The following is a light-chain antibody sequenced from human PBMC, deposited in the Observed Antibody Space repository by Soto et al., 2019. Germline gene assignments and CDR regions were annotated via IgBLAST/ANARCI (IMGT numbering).Light chain of an antibody. CDR1: QGVTTN. CDR3: QQYNNWPFS. Sequence: IGMRQSADALSVSPGERATLTCRAGQGVTTNFAWYQQKSGQSPRLLIYDVSIRATGVPARFSATGSETDFTLTISGLQSGDSAVYFCQQYNNWPFSFGQGTRLEI. J-gene: IGKJ5*01. CDR2: DVS. V-gene: IGKV3-15*01.